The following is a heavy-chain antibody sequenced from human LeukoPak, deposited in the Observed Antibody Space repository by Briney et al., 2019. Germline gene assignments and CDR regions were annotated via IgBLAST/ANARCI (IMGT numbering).Heavy chain of an antibody. CDR3: ARGLGGATYYDFWSGYYPLYFDY. Sequence: PSGTLSLTCTVSGGSISSYYWSWIRQPPGKGLEWIGYIYYSGSTNYNPSLKSRVTISVDTSKNQFSLKLSSVTAADTAVYYCARGLGGATYYDFWSGYYPLYFDYWGQGTLVTVSS. V-gene: IGHV4-59*01. J-gene: IGHJ4*02. CDR1: GGSISSYY. CDR2: IYYSGST. D-gene: IGHD3-3*01.